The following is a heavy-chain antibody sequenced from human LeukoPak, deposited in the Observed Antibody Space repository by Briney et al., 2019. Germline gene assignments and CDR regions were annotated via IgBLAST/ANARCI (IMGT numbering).Heavy chain of an antibody. D-gene: IGHD3-22*01. J-gene: IGHJ4*02. CDR2: ISGSGDNT. CDR1: GFTFSSYA. CDR3: AKGSYYDSSGSFYFDY. V-gene: IGHV3-23*01. Sequence: PGGSLRLSCAASGFTFSSYAMSWVRQAPGKGLEWVSGISGSGDNTYYADSVKGRFTISRDISKNTLYVQVNSLGTEDTAAYYRAKGSYYDSSGSFYFDYWGQGTLVTVSS.